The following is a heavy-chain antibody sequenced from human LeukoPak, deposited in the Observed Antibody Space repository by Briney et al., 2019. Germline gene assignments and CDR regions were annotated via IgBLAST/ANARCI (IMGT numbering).Heavy chain of an antibody. J-gene: IGHJ4*02. D-gene: IGHD3-3*01. CDR2: IYITGST. V-gene: IGHV4-4*07. CDR1: GGSISSDY. CDR3: ARGFWSGSWTFGY. Sequence: SETLSLTCTVSGGSISSDYWSWIRQPAGKTLEWIGRIYITGSTHYNPSLNSRVTMSVDTSKNQFSLKLSSVTAADTAVYYCARGFWSGSWTFGYCGQGTLVTVSS.